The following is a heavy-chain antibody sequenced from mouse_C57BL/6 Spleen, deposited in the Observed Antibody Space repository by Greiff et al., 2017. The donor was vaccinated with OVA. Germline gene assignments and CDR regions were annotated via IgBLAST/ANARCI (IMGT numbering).Heavy chain of an antibody. CDR3: TRVLVVYCDY. J-gene: IGHJ2*01. V-gene: IGHV5-9-1*02. D-gene: IGHD1-1*01. CDR1: GFTFSSYA. CDR2: ISSGGDYI. Sequence: EVKVVESGEGLVKPGGSLKLSCAASGFTFSSYAMSWVRQTPEKRLEWVAYISSGGDYIYYADTVKGRFTIARDNARNTLYLQMSSLKSEDAAMYYCTRVLVVYCDYWGQGTTLSLL.